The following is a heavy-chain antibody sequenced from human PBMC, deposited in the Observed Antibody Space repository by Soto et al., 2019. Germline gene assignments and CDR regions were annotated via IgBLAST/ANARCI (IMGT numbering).Heavy chain of an antibody. J-gene: IGHJ4*02. Sequence: PGGSLRLSCAASGFTVSSNYMSWVRQAPGKGLEWVSVIYSGGSTYYADSVKGRFTISRDNSKNTLYLQMNSLRAEDTAVYYCARDRRDDYSSSRFDYWGQGTLVTVSS. CDR1: GFTVSSNY. CDR2: IYSGGST. V-gene: IGHV3-66*01. D-gene: IGHD4-4*01. CDR3: ARDRRDDYSSSRFDY.